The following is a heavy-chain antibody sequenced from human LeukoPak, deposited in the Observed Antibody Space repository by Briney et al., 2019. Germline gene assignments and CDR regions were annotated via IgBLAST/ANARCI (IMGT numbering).Heavy chain of an antibody. D-gene: IGHD3-10*01. Sequence: ASVKVSCKASGYTFTGYYIHWVRQAPGQGLEWMGWINPNSGGTNYAQKFQGRVTMTRDTSISTAYMELSRLRSDDTAVYYCARESPDFLYGSGSLDYWGQGTLVTVSS. CDR1: GYTFTGYY. V-gene: IGHV1-2*02. CDR2: INPNSGGT. CDR3: ARESPDFLYGSGSLDY. J-gene: IGHJ4*02.